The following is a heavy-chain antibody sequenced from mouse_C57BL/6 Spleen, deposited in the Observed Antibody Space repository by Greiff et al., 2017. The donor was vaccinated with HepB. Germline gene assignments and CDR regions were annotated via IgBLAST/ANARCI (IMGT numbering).Heavy chain of an antibody. Sequence: VQLQQSGPELVKPGASVKMSCKASGYTFTDYNMHWVKQSHGKSLEWIGYINPNNGGTSYNQKFKGKATLTVNKSSSTAYMELRSLTSEDSAVYYCASNIGNPSCFADWGQGTLVTVSA. J-gene: IGHJ3*01. D-gene: IGHD2-1*01. CDR1: GYTFTDYN. CDR3: ASNIGNPSCFAD. V-gene: IGHV1-22*01. CDR2: INPNNGGT.